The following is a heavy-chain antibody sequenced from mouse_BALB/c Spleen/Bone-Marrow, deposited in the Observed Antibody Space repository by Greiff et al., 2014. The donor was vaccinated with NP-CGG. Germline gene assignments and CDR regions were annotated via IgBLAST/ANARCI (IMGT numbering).Heavy chain of an antibody. Sequence: QVQLKESGAELMKPGASVKISCKATGYTFSNYWIEWVKQRPGHGLEWIGEILPGSGTTNYNEKFDDKAALTADTSSNTAYMQLSSLTSEDSAVYYCARGLPLDFWGQGTTLTVSS. CDR3: ARGLPLDF. D-gene: IGHD2-4*01. CDR1: GYTFSNYW. J-gene: IGHJ2*01. V-gene: IGHV1-9*01. CDR2: ILPGSGTT.